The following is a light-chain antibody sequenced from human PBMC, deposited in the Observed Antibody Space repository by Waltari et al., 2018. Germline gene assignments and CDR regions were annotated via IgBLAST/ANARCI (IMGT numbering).Light chain of an antibody. CDR2: AVT. J-gene: IGLJ1*01. CDR1: SSDVRSYNY. V-gene: IGLV2-23*02. Sequence: QSALTQPASVSGSPGQSFTLPCTGTSSDVRSYNYVSWYQQYPGKAPKLLIYAVTQRPSGVSDRFSGSKSGNTASLTISGLQAEDEADYYCCSYAGDSLYVFGTGTTVTV. CDR3: CSYAGDSLYV.